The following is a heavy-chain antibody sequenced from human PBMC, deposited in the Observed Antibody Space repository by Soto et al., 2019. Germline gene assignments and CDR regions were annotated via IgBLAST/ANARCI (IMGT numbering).Heavy chain of an antibody. CDR3: ARHRGPDDFWSGYYGVQYYYYMDV. J-gene: IGHJ6*03. Sequence: SETLSLTCTVSGGSISSYYWSWIRQPPGKGLEWIGYIYYSGSTNYNPSLKSRVTISVDTSKNQFSLKLSSVTAADTAVYYCARHRGPDDFWSGYYGVQYYYYMDVWGKGTTVTVSS. CDR1: GGSISSYY. V-gene: IGHV4-59*08. D-gene: IGHD3-3*01. CDR2: IYYSGST.